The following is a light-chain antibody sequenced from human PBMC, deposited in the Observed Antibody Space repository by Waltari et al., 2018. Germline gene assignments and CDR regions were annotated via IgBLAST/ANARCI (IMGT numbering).Light chain of an antibody. CDR3: ASWDYSLNGVL. J-gene: IGLJ2*01. V-gene: IGLV1-44*01. Sequence: QSVLTQPSSASGPPGQRITISCSGSSSNIGGNPVNWYQQVPGTAPKVLIYSNNQRPSGVPDRFSGSKSGTSASLAISGLQSEDEADYYCASWDYSLNGVLFGGGTKLTVL. CDR1: SSNIGGNP. CDR2: SNN.